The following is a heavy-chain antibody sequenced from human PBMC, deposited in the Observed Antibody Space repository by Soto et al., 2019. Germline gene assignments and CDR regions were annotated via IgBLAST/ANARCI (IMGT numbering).Heavy chain of an antibody. CDR1: GYIFTTYS. Sequence: QVQLVQSGAEMKRPGASVILSCKASGYIFTTYSIHWVRQTAGQGLEWMAKVDPRDGSTGYAQKFRGRASMAWDTSTVTVSMELSSLTSDDTATSYFAGVRSSGREFDSWGKGTQVTVSS. J-gene: IGHJ4*02. D-gene: IGHD6-25*01. CDR2: VDPRDGST. V-gene: IGHV1-46*01. CDR3: AGVRSSGREFDS.